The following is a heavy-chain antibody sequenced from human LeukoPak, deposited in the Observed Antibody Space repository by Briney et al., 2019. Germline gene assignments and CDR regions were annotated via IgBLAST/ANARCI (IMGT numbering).Heavy chain of an antibody. CDR2: IIPIFGTA. D-gene: IGHD5-24*01. J-gene: IGHJ4*02. CDR3: ARLYGTGGYKLDY. Sequence: GASVKVSCKASGGTFSSYAISWVRQAPGQGLEWMGGIIPIFGTANYAQKFQGRVTITADESTSTAYMELSSLRSEDTAVYYCARLYGTGGYKLDYWGQGTLVTVSS. V-gene: IGHV1-69*13. CDR1: GGTFSSYA.